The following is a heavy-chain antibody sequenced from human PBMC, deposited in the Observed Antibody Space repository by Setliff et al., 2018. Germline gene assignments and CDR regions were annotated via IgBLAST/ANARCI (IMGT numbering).Heavy chain of an antibody. J-gene: IGHJ4*02. CDR1: GYTLTELS. V-gene: IGHV1-24*01. CDR3: AREAKRNVVVVVAATPVY. D-gene: IGHD2-15*01. Sequence: ASVKVSCKVSGYTLTELSRHWVRQAPGKGLEWMGGFDPEDGETIYAQKFQGRVTMTRDTSTSTVYMELSSLRSEDTAVYYCAREAKRNVVVVVAATPVYWGQGTLVTVSS. CDR2: FDPEDGET.